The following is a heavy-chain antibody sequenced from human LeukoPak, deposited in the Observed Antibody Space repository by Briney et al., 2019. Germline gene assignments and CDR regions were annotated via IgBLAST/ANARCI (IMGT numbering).Heavy chain of an antibody. CDR1: GGSISSYY. J-gene: IGHJ4*02. D-gene: IGHD5-12*01. Sequence: SETLSLTCTVSGGSISSYYWSWIRQPPGKGLEWIGYIYYSGSTNYNPSLKSRVTISVDRSKNQFSLNLTSGTAADTAVYYCATDSGYRSYDYWGQGTLVTVSS. CDR2: IYYSGST. CDR3: ATDSGYRSYDY. V-gene: IGHV4-59*01.